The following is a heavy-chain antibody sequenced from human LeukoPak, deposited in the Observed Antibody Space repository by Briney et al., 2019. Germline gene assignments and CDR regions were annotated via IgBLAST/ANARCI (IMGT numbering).Heavy chain of an antibody. CDR1: GFTFSSYS. V-gene: IGHV3-48*01. Sequence: GGFLRLSCAASGFTFSSYSMNWVRQAPGKGLEWVSYISSSSSTIYYADSVKGRFTISRDNAKNSLYLQMNSLRAEDTAVYYCAREWADPTNWGQGTLVTVSS. J-gene: IGHJ4*02. D-gene: IGHD6-19*01. CDR3: AREWADPTN. CDR2: ISSSSSTI.